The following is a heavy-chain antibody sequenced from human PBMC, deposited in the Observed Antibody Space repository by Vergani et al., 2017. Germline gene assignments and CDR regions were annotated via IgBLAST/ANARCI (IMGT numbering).Heavy chain of an antibody. V-gene: IGHV1-69*01. CDR2: IIPIFGTA. CDR3: ARGYYDILTDHYYYYYMDV. Sequence: QVQLVQSGAEVKKPGSSVKVSCKASGGTFSSYAISWVRQAPGQGLEWMGGIIPIFGTANYAKKFQSRVTLTADESTSTAYMELSSLRSEDTAVYYCARGYYDILTDHYYYYYMDVWGKGTTVTVSS. D-gene: IGHD3-9*01. J-gene: IGHJ6*03. CDR1: GGTFSSYA.